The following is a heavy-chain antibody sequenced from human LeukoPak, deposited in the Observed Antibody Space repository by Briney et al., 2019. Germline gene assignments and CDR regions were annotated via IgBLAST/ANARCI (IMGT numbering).Heavy chain of an antibody. Sequence: GGSLRLSCAASGFTFSSYAMHWARQAPGKGLEWVAVISYDGSNKYYADSVKGRFTISRDNSKNTLYLQMNSLRAEDTAVYYCARDLEAAGIAAAGIPDDYWGQGTLVTVSS. V-gene: IGHV3-30*04. CDR2: ISYDGSNK. D-gene: IGHD6-13*01. CDR3: ARDLEAAGIAAAGIPDDY. J-gene: IGHJ4*02. CDR1: GFTFSSYA.